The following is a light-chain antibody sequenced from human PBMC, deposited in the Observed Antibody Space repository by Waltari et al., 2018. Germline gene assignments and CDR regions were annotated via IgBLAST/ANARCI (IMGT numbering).Light chain of an antibody. CDR1: QRVLYSSNNKNY. J-gene: IGKJ1*01. V-gene: IGKV4-1*01. Sequence: DIVMTQSPDSMAVSLGERANINCKSSQRVLYSSNNKNYLAWYQQKPGQPPKLLIYWASTRESGVPDRFSGSGSGTDFTLTISSLQAEDVAVYYCQQYYSTSGGTFGQGTKVEIK. CDR3: QQYYSTSGGT. CDR2: WAS.